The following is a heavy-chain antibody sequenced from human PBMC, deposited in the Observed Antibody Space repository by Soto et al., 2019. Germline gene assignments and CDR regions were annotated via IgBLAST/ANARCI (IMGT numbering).Heavy chain of an antibody. V-gene: IGHV4-31*03. Sequence: SETLSLTCTVSGGSISSGGYYWSWIRQHPGKGLEWIGYIYYSGSTYYNPSLKSRVTISVDTSKNQFSLKLSSVTAADTAVYYCARDKGGRGYSYGYSFDYWGQGTLVTVSS. CDR2: IYYSGST. CDR3: ARDKGGRGYSYGYSFDY. D-gene: IGHD5-18*01. CDR1: GGSISSGGYY. J-gene: IGHJ4*02.